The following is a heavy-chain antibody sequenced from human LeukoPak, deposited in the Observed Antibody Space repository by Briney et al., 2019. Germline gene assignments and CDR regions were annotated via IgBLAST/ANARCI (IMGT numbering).Heavy chain of an antibody. V-gene: IGHV4-31*03. J-gene: IGHJ6*02. Sequence: SQTLSLTCTVSGGSISSGGYCWSWIRQHPGKGLEWIGYIYYSGSTYYNPSLKSRVTISVDTSKNQFSLKLSSVTAADTAVYYCARDSSTSSMDVWGQGTTVTVSS. CDR1: GGSISSGGYC. CDR3: ARDSSTSSMDV. D-gene: IGHD2-2*01. CDR2: IYYSGST.